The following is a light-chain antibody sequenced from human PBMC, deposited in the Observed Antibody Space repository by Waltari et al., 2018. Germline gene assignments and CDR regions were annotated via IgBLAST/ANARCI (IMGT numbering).Light chain of an antibody. CDR1: QSISSY. CDR2: AAS. CDR3: QQSYSTPIFT. J-gene: IGKJ3*01. Sequence: DIQMTQSPSSLSASVGDRVTINCRASQSISSYLNWYQQKPGKAPKILIYAASSLQSGVPSRFSGSGSGTDFTLTISSLQPEDFATYYCQQSYSTPIFTFGPGTKVDIK. V-gene: IGKV1-39*01.